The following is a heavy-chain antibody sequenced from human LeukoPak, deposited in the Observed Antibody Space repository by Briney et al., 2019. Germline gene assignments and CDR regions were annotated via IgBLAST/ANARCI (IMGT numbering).Heavy chain of an antibody. CDR1: GDTFSIYS. V-gene: IGHV1-69*05. D-gene: IGHD5-12*01. J-gene: IGHJ4*02. Sequence: ASVTVSCKTSGDTFSIYSVSWVRQASGQGLEWMGGFFPKYGSANYAQRFQGRVTITTDEATTTVYMELSSLRSDDTAVYYCAITYSGYGWKYYFDYWGQGTLVTVSS. CDR2: FFPKYGSA. CDR3: AITYSGYGWKYYFDY.